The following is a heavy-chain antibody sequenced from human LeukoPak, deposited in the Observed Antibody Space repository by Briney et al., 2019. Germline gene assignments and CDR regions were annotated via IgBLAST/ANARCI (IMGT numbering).Heavy chain of an antibody. Sequence: GGSLRLSCAASGFTVSSNYMSWVRQAPGKGLEWVSLIYSGGSTYYADSVKGRFTISRDNSRNTLYLQMNSLRAEDTAVYYCARDPEPYCSSTSCYRAFDIWGQGTMVTVSS. CDR3: ARDPEPYCSSTSCYRAFDI. J-gene: IGHJ3*02. CDR2: IYSGGST. V-gene: IGHV3-66*01. CDR1: GFTVSSNY. D-gene: IGHD2-2*01.